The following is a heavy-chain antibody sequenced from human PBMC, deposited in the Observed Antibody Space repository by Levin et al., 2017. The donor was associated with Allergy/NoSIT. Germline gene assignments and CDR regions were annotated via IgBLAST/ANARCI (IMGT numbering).Heavy chain of an antibody. V-gene: IGHV3-23*01. Sequence: GGSLRLPCVGSGFTFSRYAMSWVRQAPGRGLEWVASVNNGGNAYYGDSVKGRFTVSRDNSRNTLDLQMDSLRDDDTAIYYCAKDHPSSGWPAFDYWGQGTRVSVSS. D-gene: IGHD6-19*01. J-gene: IGHJ4*02. CDR1: GFTFSRYA. CDR3: AKDHPSSGWPAFDY. CDR2: VNNGGNA.